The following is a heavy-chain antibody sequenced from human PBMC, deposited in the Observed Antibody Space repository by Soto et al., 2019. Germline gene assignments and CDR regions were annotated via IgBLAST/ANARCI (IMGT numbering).Heavy chain of an antibody. D-gene: IGHD2-15*01. J-gene: IGHJ6*02. CDR1: GFTFSSYG. Sequence: QVQLVESGGGVVQPGRSLRLSCAASGFTFSSYGMHWVRQAPGKGLEWVAVISYDGSNKYYADSVKGRFTISRDNSKNTLYLQMNSLRAEDTAVYYCAKDTQQCSGGSCYSGSYYGMDVWGQGTTVTVSS. CDR2: ISYDGSNK. V-gene: IGHV3-30*18. CDR3: AKDTQQCSGGSCYSGSYYGMDV.